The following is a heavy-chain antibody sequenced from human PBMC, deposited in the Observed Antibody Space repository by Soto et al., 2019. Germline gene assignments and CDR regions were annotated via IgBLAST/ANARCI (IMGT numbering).Heavy chain of an antibody. CDR1: GFTFSNYA. Sequence: WGSLRLSCAVSGFTFSNYAMSWVRQAPGKGLGWVSAISGGGDSTYADSVKGRFTISRDNSKNTLYLQLNSLRAEDTAVYYCAKDISMVRGVIVTPYPFDYWGQGTLVTVSS. J-gene: IGHJ4*02. D-gene: IGHD3-10*01. CDR3: AKDISMVRGVIVTPYPFDY. V-gene: IGHV3-23*01. CDR2: ISGGGDST.